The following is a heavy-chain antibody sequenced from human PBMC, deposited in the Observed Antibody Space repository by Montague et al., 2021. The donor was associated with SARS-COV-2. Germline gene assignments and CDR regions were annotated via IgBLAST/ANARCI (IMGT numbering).Heavy chain of an antibody. V-gene: IGHV4-4*07. Sequence: SETLSLTCTVSGGSISSYYWSRIRQSAGKGLEWIGRIHTSGSTDYNPSLNSRVTMSVDTSKNQFSLTLSSVTAADTAVYYCASGKYYDFWSGYYSHDYVSGMDVGGQGTRVTVAS. CDR3: ASGKYYDFWSGYYSHDYVSGMDV. CDR1: GGSISSYY. J-gene: IGHJ6*02. CDR2: IHTSGST. D-gene: IGHD3-3*01.